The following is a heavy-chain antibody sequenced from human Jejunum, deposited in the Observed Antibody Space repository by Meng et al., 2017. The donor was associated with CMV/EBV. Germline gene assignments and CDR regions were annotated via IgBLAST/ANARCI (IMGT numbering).Heavy chain of an antibody. CDR2: IHSSGST. D-gene: IGHD3-10*01. Sequence: QVQPQESGPGLVKPSQPLSLTCTASGGSISSGGYYWSWIRQHPGKGLEWIGYIHSSGSTYYNPSLRSRLTISVDTSKNQFSLKLSSVTAADTAVYYCARASYGSGSPLGESWFDPWGQGTLVTVSS. CDR3: ARASYGSGSPLGESWFDP. J-gene: IGHJ5*02. CDR1: GGSISSGGYY. V-gene: IGHV4-31*03.